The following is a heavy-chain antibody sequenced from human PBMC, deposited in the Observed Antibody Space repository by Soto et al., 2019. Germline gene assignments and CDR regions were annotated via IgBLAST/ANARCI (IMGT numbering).Heavy chain of an antibody. CDR1: GFTFSTFS. D-gene: IGHD6-19*01. CDR3: ARYLGWAFDS. V-gene: IGHV3-48*02. CDR2: ISGGGRPI. J-gene: IGHJ4*02. Sequence: EVQLVESGGGSVQPGGSLRLSCAASGFTFSTFSMNWVRQAPGRGLEWISYISGGGRPISYADSVKGRFTNSRDNAKNSLYLQMDRLTDEDTAVYYSARYLGWAFDSWGQGTLVTVSS.